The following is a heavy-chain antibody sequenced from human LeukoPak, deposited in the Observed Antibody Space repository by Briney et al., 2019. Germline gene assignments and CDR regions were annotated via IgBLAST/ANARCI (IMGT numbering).Heavy chain of an antibody. CDR1: GYNFPAYF. J-gene: IGHJ4*02. Sequence: ASVKVSCKASGYNFPAYFMHWVRQAPGQGLEWMGRINPNGGDTNYAQKFQGRVTMARDTSISTAYMELSSLRSDDTAVYYCARVGYTSSWSNFDYWDQGTLVTVSS. D-gene: IGHD6-13*01. CDR2: INPNGGDT. V-gene: IGHV1-2*06. CDR3: ARVGYTSSWSNFDY.